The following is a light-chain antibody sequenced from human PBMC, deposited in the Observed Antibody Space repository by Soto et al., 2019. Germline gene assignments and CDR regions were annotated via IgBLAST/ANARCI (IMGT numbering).Light chain of an antibody. V-gene: IGKV3-11*01. Sequence: ETVLTQSPATLSLSPGERATLSCRASHSLDSYLAWYKKKPGQAPRLLIYDTSNRASGIPARFSGSGSGTEFTLTISSLQPEDSAVYYCQQRSNWLFTFGQGTRLEIK. CDR2: DTS. CDR1: HSLDSY. CDR3: QQRSNWLFT. J-gene: IGKJ5*01.